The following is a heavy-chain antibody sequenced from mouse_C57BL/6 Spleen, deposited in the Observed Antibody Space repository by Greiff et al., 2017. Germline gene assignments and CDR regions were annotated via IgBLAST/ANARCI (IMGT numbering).Heavy chain of an antibody. Sequence: VKLQESGPGLVAPSQSLSITCTVSGFSLTSYAISWVRQPPGKGLEWLGAIWTGGGTNYNSAPKSRLSISKDNSKSQVFLKMNSLQTDDTARYYCARFLTHFDYWGQGTTLTVSS. V-gene: IGHV2-9-1*01. CDR1: GFSLTSYA. CDR3: ARFLTHFDY. CDR2: IWTGGGT. D-gene: IGHD4-1*01. J-gene: IGHJ2*01.